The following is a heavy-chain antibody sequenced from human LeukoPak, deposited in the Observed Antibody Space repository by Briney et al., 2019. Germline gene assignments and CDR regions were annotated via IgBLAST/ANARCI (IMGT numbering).Heavy chain of an antibody. V-gene: IGHV4-38-2*01. CDR3: ASHQPDYYDSNLYFDY. CDR2: IYYSGST. Sequence: PSETLSLTCAVSGYSISSGYYWGWIRQPPGKGLEWIGSIYYSGSTYYNPSLKSRVTISVDTSKNQFSLKLSSVTAADTAVYYCASHQPDYYDSNLYFDYWGQGTLVTVSS. D-gene: IGHD3-22*01. J-gene: IGHJ4*02. CDR1: GYSISSGYY.